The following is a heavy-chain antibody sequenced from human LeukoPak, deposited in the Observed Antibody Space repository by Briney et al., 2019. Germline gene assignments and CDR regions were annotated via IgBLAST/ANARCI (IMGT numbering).Heavy chain of an antibody. Sequence: SGTLSLTCNVSGGSVSNYYWTWIRQSPGRGLEWIGYISYRGSTNYNLSLKSRVTISVDPSKNQFSLILNSVTAADTAVYYCARGGTYYYDNSGYDSWGQGILVTVSS. J-gene: IGHJ4*02. CDR3: ARGGTYYYDNSGYDS. CDR2: ISYRGST. D-gene: IGHD3-22*01. V-gene: IGHV4-59*02. CDR1: GGSVSNYY.